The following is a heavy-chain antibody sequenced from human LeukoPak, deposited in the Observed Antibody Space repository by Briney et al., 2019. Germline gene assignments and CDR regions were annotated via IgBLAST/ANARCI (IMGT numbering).Heavy chain of an antibody. CDR2: ISSTSSTI. V-gene: IGHV3-48*04. Sequence: GSLRLSCGASGFTFSTYSMNWVRQAPGKGLEWISYISSTSSTIYYADSVKGRFTISRDNAKNSLYLQMYSLRAGDTAVYYCANLGDYAGNSPSWGQGTLVTVSS. CDR3: ANLGDYAGNSPS. CDR1: GFTFSTYS. D-gene: IGHD4-23*01. J-gene: IGHJ5*02.